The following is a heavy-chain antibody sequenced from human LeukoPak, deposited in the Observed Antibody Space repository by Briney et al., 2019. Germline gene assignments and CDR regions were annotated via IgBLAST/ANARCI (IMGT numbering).Heavy chain of an antibody. CDR2: IYYSGST. D-gene: IGHD4-11*01. Sequence: PSETLSLTCTVSGGSISSSSYYWGWIRQPPGKGLEWIGSIYYSGSTYYNPSLKSRVTISVDTSKNQFSLKLSSVTAADTAVYYCARDWGVGSRGPPATVIHNWFDPWGQGTLVTVSS. CDR1: GGSISSSSYY. J-gene: IGHJ5*02. CDR3: ARDWGVGSRGPPATVIHNWFDP. V-gene: IGHV4-39*07.